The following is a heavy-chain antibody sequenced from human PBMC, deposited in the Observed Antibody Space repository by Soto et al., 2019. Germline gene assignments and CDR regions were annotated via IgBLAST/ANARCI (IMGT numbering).Heavy chain of an antibody. D-gene: IGHD4-17*01. CDR3: ARSGKTVFDA. CDR1: GGSISSGGYS. Sequence: SETLSLTCTVSGGSISSGGYSWSWIRQPPGKGLEWIGYIYHGGSTYYSPSPKSRVTISFDRSKTQFSLNLTSVSAADTAVYYCARSGKTVFDAWGQGTLVTVSS. J-gene: IGHJ5*02. CDR2: IYHGGST. V-gene: IGHV4-30-2*01.